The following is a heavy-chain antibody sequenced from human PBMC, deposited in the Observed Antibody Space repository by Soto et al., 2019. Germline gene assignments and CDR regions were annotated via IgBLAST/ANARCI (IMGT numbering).Heavy chain of an antibody. D-gene: IGHD3-3*01. J-gene: IGHJ4*02. CDR1: GFTFSDHY. CDR3: ARVGDMAYKD. V-gene: IGHV3-11*01. Sequence: QVQLVESGGGLVKPGGSLRLSCADSGFTFSDHYMTWVRQAPGKGLEWVSYISSGGTTINYAESVRGRFTISRDNAKNSLYLQMDSLRVDDTAVYYCARVGDMAYKDWGQGTLVTVSS. CDR2: ISSGGTTI.